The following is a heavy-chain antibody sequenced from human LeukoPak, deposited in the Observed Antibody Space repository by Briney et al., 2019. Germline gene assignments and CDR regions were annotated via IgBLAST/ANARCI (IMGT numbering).Heavy chain of an antibody. CDR1: GFSLEDYA. Sequence: GGSLRLSCVGSGFSLEDYAMHWVRQVPGKGLEWVSSISWDSGNQAYTDSVKGRFTISRDNGKNSLYLQMNSLRPEDTAFYYCVKDMGFDLLKDASHVWGQGTLVTVSS. CDR3: VKDMGFDLLKDASHV. V-gene: IGHV3-9*01. J-gene: IGHJ3*01. D-gene: IGHD3-9*01. CDR2: ISWDSGNQ.